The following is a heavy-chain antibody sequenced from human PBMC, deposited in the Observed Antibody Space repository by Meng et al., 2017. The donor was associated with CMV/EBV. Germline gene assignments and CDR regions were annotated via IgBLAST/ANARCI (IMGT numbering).Heavy chain of an antibody. Sequence: SVKVSCKASGGTFSSYTISWVRQAPGQGLEWMGRIIPILGIANYAQKFQGRVTITADKSTSTAYMELSSLRSGDTAVYYCARDPRYCSSTSCSDFQHWGQGTLVTVSS. J-gene: IGHJ1*01. D-gene: IGHD2-2*01. CDR2: IIPILGIA. CDR1: GGTFSSYT. V-gene: IGHV1-69*04. CDR3: ARDPRYCSSTSCSDFQH.